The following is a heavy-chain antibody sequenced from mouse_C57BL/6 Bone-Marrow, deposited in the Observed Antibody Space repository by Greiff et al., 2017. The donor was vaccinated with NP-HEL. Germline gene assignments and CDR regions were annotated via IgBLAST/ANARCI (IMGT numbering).Heavy chain of an antibody. CDR3: ARWCYDGYFDWYFEV. V-gene: IGHV1-26*01. Sequence: VQLKQSGPELVKPGASVKISCKASGYTFTDYYMNWVKQSPGKSLEWIGDINPNNGGTSYNQKFKGKATLTVDKSSSTAYMELRSLTSEDSAVYYCARWCYDGYFDWYFEVWGTGTTVTVSS. CDR2: INPNNGGT. D-gene: IGHD2-3*01. CDR1: GYTFTDYY. J-gene: IGHJ1*03.